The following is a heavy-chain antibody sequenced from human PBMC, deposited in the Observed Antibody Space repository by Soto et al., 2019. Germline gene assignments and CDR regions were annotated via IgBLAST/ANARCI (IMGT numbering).Heavy chain of an antibody. D-gene: IGHD3-22*01. CDR2: INPNGGDT. Sequence: ASVKVSCKAPGYTFTYYHVHWVRQAPGQGLEWMGIINPNGGDTTYAQKFQGRVTMTRDTSTSTVYMELSSLRSEDTAVYYCARGRNYYDSSGYSHGPCYFDYWGQGTLVTVSS. CDR3: ARGRNYYDSSGYSHGPCYFDY. V-gene: IGHV1-46*01. J-gene: IGHJ4*02. CDR1: GYTFTYYH.